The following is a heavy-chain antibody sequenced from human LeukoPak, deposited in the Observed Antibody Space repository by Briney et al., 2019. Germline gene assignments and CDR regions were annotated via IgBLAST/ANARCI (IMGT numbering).Heavy chain of an antibody. CDR2: ISSSSSYI. J-gene: IGHJ4*02. Sequence: KPGGSLRLSCAASGFTFSSYSMNWVRQAPGKGLEWVSSISSSSSYIYYADSVKGRFTISRDNDKNSLYLQMNSLRAEDTAVYYCARDQLDYYDRSGYYPFDYWGQGTLVTVS. CDR1: GFTFSSYS. D-gene: IGHD3-22*01. CDR3: ARDQLDYYDRSGYYPFDY. V-gene: IGHV3-21*01.